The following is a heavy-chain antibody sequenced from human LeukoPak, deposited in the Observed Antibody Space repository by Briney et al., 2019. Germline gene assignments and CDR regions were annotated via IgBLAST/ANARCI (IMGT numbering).Heavy chain of an antibody. J-gene: IGHJ4*02. CDR3: ARDGSWDYGSGSYDLSDFDY. CDR2: ISSSSSYI. Sequence: PGGSLRLSCAASGFTFSSYSMNWVRQAPGKGLEWVSSISSSSSYIYYADSVEGRFTISRDNAKNSLYLQMNSLRAEDTAVYYCARDGSWDYGSGSYDLSDFDYWGQGTLVTVSS. V-gene: IGHV3-21*01. D-gene: IGHD3-10*01. CDR1: GFTFSSYS.